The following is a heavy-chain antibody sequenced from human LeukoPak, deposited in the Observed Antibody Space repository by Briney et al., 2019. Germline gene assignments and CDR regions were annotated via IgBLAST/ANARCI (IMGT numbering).Heavy chain of an antibody. D-gene: IGHD4-17*01. CDR2: IIPIFGTA. Sequence: SVKVSCKASGGTFSRYAISWARQAPGQGLEWMGGIIPIFGTANYAQKFQGRVTITADKSTSTAYMELSSLRSEDTAVYYCARGYNDYGDYVYGDWGQGTLVTVSS. J-gene: IGHJ4*02. CDR1: GGTFSRYA. CDR3: ARGYNDYGDYVYGD. V-gene: IGHV1-69*06.